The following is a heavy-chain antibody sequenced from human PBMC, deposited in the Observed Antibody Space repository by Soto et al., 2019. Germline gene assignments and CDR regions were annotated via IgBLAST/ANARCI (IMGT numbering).Heavy chain of an antibody. V-gene: IGHV1-8*01. CDR3: AGDRDGYNGGAFDI. Sequence: ASVKVSCKASGYTFTSYDINWVRQATGQGLEWMGWMNPNSGNTGYAQKFQGRVTMTRNTSISTAYKELSSLRSEDTAVYYCAGDRDGYNGGAFDIWGQGTMVTVSS. CDR1: GYTFTSYD. CDR2: MNPNSGNT. D-gene: IGHD5-12*01. J-gene: IGHJ3*02.